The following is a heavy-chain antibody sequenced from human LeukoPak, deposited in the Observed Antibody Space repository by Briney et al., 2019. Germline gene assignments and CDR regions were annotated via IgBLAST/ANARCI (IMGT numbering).Heavy chain of an antibody. Sequence: SETLSLTCTVSGGSISSSSYYWGWIRQPPGKGLEWIGSIYYSGSTYYNPSLKSRVTISVDTSKNQFSLKLSSVTAADTAVYYCARDRGIAAAGHYYYYGMDVWGQGTTVTVSS. J-gene: IGHJ6*02. CDR1: GGSISSSSYY. V-gene: IGHV4-39*02. CDR2: IYYSGST. CDR3: ARDRGIAAAGHYYYYGMDV. D-gene: IGHD6-13*01.